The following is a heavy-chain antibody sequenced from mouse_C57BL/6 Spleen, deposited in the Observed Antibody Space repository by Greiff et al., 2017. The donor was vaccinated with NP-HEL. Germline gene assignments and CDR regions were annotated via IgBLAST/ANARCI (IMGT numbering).Heavy chain of an antibody. CDR3: ARDYYYGYYAMDY. CDR1: GFTFSDYY. V-gene: IGHV5-16*01. J-gene: IGHJ4*01. CDR2: INYDGSST. D-gene: IGHD1-1*01. Sequence: EVMLVESEGGLVQPGSSMKLSCTASGFTFSDYYMAWVRQVPEKGLEWVATINYDGSSTYYLDSLKSRFIISRDNAKNILYLQMSSLKSEDTATYYCARDYYYGYYAMDYWGQGTSVTVSS.